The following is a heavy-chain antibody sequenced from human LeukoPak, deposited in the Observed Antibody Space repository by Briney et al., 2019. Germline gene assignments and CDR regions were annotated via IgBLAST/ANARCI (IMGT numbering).Heavy chain of an antibody. D-gene: IGHD5-18*01. Sequence: SETLSLTCAVYGGSFSDYYWSSIRQPPGKGLEWIGEINHSGSTNYNPSLKSRVTMSVDTSKNQFSLKLSSLIAADTAVYYCARGGYTYGYGYWGQGTLVTVSS. CDR2: INHSGST. V-gene: IGHV4-34*01. CDR1: GGSFSDYY. J-gene: IGHJ4*02. CDR3: ARGGYTYGYGY.